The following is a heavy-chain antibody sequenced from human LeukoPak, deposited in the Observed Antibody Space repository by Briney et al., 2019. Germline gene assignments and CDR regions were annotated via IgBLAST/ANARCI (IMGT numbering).Heavy chain of an antibody. Sequence: SGGSLRLSCAASGFTFSSFAMTWVRQAPGKGLDWVSGITGSGSNTDYAGSVKGRFTISRDNSKNTLYLQMNSLRAEDTAVYYCARFDSGWYDAFDIWGQGTMVTVSS. V-gene: IGHV3-23*01. D-gene: IGHD6-19*01. CDR2: ITGSGSNT. J-gene: IGHJ3*02. CDR3: ARFDSGWYDAFDI. CDR1: GFTFSSFA.